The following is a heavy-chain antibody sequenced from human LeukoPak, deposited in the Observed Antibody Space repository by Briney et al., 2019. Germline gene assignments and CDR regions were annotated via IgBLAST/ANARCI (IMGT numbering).Heavy chain of an antibody. V-gene: IGHV4-34*01. CDR1: GGSFSGYY. D-gene: IGHD3-10*01. J-gene: IGHJ4*02. CDR2: INHSGST. Sequence: SETLSLTCAVYGGSFSGYYWSWIRQPPGKGLEWIGEINHSGSTNYNPSLKSRVTISVDTSKNQFSLKLSSVTAADTAVYYCARALPASPITMVRGVINPHFDYWGQGTLVTVSS. CDR3: ARALPASPITMVRGVINPHFDY.